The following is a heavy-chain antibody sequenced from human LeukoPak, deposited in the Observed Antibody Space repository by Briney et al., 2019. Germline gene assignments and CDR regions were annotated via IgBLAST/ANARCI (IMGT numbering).Heavy chain of an antibody. D-gene: IGHD2-2*02. CDR1: GGSISSGGYY. CDR3: ARDRCSSTSCYTRDALDI. CDR2: IYTSGST. J-gene: IGHJ3*02. V-gene: IGHV4-61*02. Sequence: SQTLSLTCTVSGGSISSGGYYWSWIRQPAGKGLEWIGRIYTSGSTNYNPSLKSRVTMSVDTSKNQFSLKLSSVTAADTAVYYCARDRCSSTSCYTRDALDIWGQGTMVTVSS.